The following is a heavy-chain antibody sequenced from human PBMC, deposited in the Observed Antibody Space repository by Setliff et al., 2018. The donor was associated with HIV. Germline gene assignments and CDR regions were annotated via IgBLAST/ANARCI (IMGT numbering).Heavy chain of an antibody. CDR3: ARGYSSAFFHEFFDY. CDR1: DDPISSYY. CDR2: IHNSGNT. Sequence: ETLSLTCYVTDDPISSYYWSWVRQPAGKGLEWIGRIHNSGNTNYNPSFMSRVSMSVDTSKSQFSLKLRSVTAADTAVYFCARGYSSAFFHEFFDYWGQGTLVTVSS. V-gene: IGHV4-4*07. J-gene: IGHJ4*02. D-gene: IGHD6-25*01.